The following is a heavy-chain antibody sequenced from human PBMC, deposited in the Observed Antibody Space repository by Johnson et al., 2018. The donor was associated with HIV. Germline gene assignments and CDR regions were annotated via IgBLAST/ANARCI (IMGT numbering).Heavy chain of an antibody. D-gene: IGHD5-18*01. Sequence: VQLVESGGALVQSGRSLRLSCVASGFTFDNYAFHWVQQAPGKGLEWVSGISWNSGSIGYADSVKGRFTISRDDAKNSLYLQMNSLRAEDTALYYCAREGYSYGYDAFDIWGQGTMVTVSS. J-gene: IGHJ3*02. CDR1: GFTFDNYA. V-gene: IGHV3-9*01. CDR2: ISWNSGSI. CDR3: AREGYSYGYDAFDI.